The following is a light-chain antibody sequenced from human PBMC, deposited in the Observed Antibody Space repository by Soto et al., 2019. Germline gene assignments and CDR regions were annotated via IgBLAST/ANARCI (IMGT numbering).Light chain of an antibody. V-gene: IGLV1-44*01. Sequence: QSVLTQPPSASGTPGQRVAISCSGGSSNIGSNSVNWYQQLPGTAPKLLIYTNNLRPSGVPDRFSGSKSGTSASLAISGLQSDDEDDYYCAAWDDSLDGHVVFGGGTKLTVL. CDR3: AAWDDSLDGHVV. J-gene: IGLJ2*01. CDR1: SSNIGSNS. CDR2: TNN.